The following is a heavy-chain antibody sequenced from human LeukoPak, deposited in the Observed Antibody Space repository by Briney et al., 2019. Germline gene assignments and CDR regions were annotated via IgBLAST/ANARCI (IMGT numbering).Heavy chain of an antibody. CDR2: MNPNSGNT. V-gene: IGHV1-8*01. CDR3: ARGHHYYDSSGYDAFDI. J-gene: IGHJ3*02. CDR1: GYTFTSYD. Sequence: ASVKVSCKASGYTFTSYDINWVRQATGQGLEWMGWMNPNSGNTGYAQKFQGRVTMTRNTSISTAYMELSSLRSEDTAVYYCARGHHYYDSSGYDAFDIWGRGTMVTVSS. D-gene: IGHD3-22*01.